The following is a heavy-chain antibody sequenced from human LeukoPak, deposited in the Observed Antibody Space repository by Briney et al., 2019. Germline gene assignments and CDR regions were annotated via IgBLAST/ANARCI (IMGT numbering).Heavy chain of an antibody. CDR2: ISGSGGST. D-gene: IGHD6-19*01. CDR1: GFTFSSYA. CDR3: AKWSSSGWYALCFDY. Sequence: GGSLRLSCAASGFTFSSYAMSWVRQAPGKGLEWVSAISGSGGSTYYADSVKGRFTISRDNSKNTLYLQMNSLRAEDTAVYYCAKWSSSGWYALCFDYWGQGTLVTVSS. J-gene: IGHJ4*02. V-gene: IGHV3-23*01.